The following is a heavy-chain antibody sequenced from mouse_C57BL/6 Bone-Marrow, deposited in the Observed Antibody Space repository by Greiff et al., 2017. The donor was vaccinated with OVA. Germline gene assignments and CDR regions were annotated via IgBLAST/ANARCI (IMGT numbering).Heavy chain of an antibody. V-gene: IGHV5-9-1*02. CDR3: TRGATVVATDY. J-gene: IGHJ2*01. Sequence: EVKLVESGEGLVKPGGSLKLSCAASGFTFSRYAMSWVRQTPEKRLEWVAYISSGGDYIYYADTVKGRFTISRDNARNTLYLQMSSLKSEDTAMYYCTRGATVVATDYWGQGTTLTVSS. CDR2: ISSGGDYI. CDR1: GFTFSRYA. D-gene: IGHD1-1*01.